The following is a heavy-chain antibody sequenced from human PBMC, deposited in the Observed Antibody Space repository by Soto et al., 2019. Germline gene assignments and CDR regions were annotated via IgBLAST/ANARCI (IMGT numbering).Heavy chain of an antibody. CDR1: VFTFSSYS. J-gene: IGHJ4*02. CDR2: IWNDGSNK. D-gene: IGHD3-9*01. CDR3: ARDPTYYDILTGPKAFDY. V-gene: IGHV3-33*08. Sequence: GGSLRLSCAASVFTFSSYSMKCVRQAPTKGLEWVAFIWNDGSNKYYADSVKGRFTISRDNSKNTLYLQMNSLRAEDTAVYYCARDPTYYDILTGPKAFDYWGQGTLVTVSS.